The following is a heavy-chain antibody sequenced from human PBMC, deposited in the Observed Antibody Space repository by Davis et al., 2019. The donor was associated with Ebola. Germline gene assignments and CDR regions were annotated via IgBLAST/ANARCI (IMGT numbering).Heavy chain of an antibody. V-gene: IGHV3-33*03. CDR3: AGLTTVTTRNPHYYYYGMDV. CDR1: GFTFSSYG. CDR2: IWYDGSNK. J-gene: IGHJ6*02. D-gene: IGHD4-11*01. Sequence: PGGSLRLSCAASGFTFSSYGTHWVRQAPGKGLEWVAVIWYDGSNKYYADSVKGRFTISRDNAKNSLYLQMNSLRAEDTAVYYCAGLTTVTTRNPHYYYYGMDVWGQGTTVTVAS.